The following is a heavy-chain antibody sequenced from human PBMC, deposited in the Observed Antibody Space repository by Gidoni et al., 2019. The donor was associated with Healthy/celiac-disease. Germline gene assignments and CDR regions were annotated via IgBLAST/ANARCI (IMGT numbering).Heavy chain of an antibody. D-gene: IGHD2-15*01. Sequence: EVQLLEQGGGWVQLGGALGLSCAAAGVTVSSYAMSWVRQAPGKGLEWGSAISGSGGSTCFADSVKGRFTNSRDDSKNSLFLHMNSLIAEDTAVYYCAKDLTLTLLYLPVLWGRGTLVTVSS. CDR3: AKDLTLTLLYLPVL. CDR2: ISGSGGST. J-gene: IGHJ2*01. V-gene: IGHV3-23*01. CDR1: GVTVSSYA.